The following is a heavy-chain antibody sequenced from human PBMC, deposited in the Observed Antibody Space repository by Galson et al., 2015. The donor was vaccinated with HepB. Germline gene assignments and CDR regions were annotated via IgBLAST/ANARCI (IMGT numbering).Heavy chain of an antibody. Sequence: SVKVSCKASGYTFTSYGISWVRQAPGQGLEWMGWISAYNGNTNYAQKLQGRVTMTTDTSTSTAYMELRSLRSDDTAVYYCARDRGTYYDFWSGYLVGLDYYYYYMDGWGKGTTVTVSS. CDR3: ARDRGTYYDFWSGYLVGLDYYYYYMDG. CDR2: ISAYNGNT. CDR1: GYTFTSYG. J-gene: IGHJ6*03. V-gene: IGHV1-18*01. D-gene: IGHD3-3*01.